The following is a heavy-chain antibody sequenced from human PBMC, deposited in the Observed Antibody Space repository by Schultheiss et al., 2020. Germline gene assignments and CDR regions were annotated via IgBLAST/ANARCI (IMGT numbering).Heavy chain of an antibody. D-gene: IGHD2-2*01. CDR1: GGSISSYY. V-gene: IGHV4-59*08. CDR2: IYHSGST. J-gene: IGHJ6*02. CDR3: ARAVPAAMPYYYYYGMDV. Sequence: SETLSLTCTVSGGSISSYYWSWIRQPPGKGLEWIGEIYHSGSTYYNPSLKSRVTISVDTSKNQFSLKLTSVTAADTAVYYCARAVPAAMPYYYYYGMDVWGQGTTVTVSS.